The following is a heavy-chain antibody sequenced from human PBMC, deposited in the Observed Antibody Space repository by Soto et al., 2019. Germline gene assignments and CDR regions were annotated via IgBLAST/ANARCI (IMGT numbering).Heavy chain of an antibody. CDR3: TSDTFGLRDT. D-gene: IGHD3-16*01. J-gene: IGHJ5*02. V-gene: IGHV3-74*01. CDR2: INPSGTIT. Sequence: MQMVESGGGSVQPGGSLRLSCAASGFPFSHYWMHWVRQTPGKGLVWVSRINPSGTITNYADSVEGRFTISRDNADSALVLRMNSMSAEDTAIYYCTSDTFGLRDTWGQGTLVTVSS. CDR1: GFPFSHYW.